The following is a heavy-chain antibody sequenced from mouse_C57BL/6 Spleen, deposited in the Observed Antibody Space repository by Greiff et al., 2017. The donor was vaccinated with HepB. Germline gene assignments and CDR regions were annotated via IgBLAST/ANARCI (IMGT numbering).Heavy chain of an antibody. D-gene: IGHD1-1*01. CDR3: AGVPLRLYAMDY. CDR2: INPNNGGT. V-gene: IGHV1-26*01. Sequence: EVQLQQSGPELVKPGASVKISCKASGYTFTDYYMNWVKQSHGKSLEWIGDINPNNGGTSYNQKFKGKATLTVDKSSSTAYMELRSLTSEDSAVYYCAGVPLRLYAMDYWGQGTSVTVSS. CDR1: GYTFTDYY. J-gene: IGHJ4*01.